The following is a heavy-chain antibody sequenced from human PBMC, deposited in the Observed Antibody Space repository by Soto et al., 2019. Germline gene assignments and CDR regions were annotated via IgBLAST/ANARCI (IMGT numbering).Heavy chain of an antibody. D-gene: IGHD6-13*01. J-gene: IGHJ6*02. V-gene: IGHV4-59*01. CDR2: IYYSGST. CDR3: ARDRRDPWGQQLVHVSPPKGYYYYGMDV. Sequence: SETLSLTCTVSGGSISSYYWSWIRQPPGKGLEWIGYIYYSGSTNYNPSLKSRVTISVDTSKNQFSLKLSSVTAADTAVYYCARDRRDPWGQQLVHVSPPKGYYYYGMDVWGQGTTVTVSS. CDR1: GGSISSYY.